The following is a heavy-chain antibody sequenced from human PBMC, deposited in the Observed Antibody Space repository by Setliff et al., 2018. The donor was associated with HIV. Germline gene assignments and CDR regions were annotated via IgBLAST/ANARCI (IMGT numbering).Heavy chain of an antibody. V-gene: IGHV4-38-2*02. Sequence: SETLSLTCTVSGYSISSGYYWGWIRQPPGKGLEWIGSIYHSGSTYYNPSLKSRVTISVDTSKIQFSLKLSSVTSADTAVYYCVRGKRGYSYGYCFDYWGQGALVTVSS. D-gene: IGHD5-18*01. J-gene: IGHJ4*02. CDR1: GYSISSGYY. CDR3: VRGKRGYSYGYCFDY. CDR2: IYHSGST.